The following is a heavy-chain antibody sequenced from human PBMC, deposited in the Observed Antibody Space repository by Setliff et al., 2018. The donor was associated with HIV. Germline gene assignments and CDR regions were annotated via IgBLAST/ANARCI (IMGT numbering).Heavy chain of an antibody. J-gene: IGHJ4*02. Sequence: SVKVSCKASGHTPRHYGINWIRQAPGQGLGWVGSLIPVLGEPHYAPRFQGRVTITADDSTNTAYLELSNLRFDDTATYYCARGVLYGLSEYWGTGSLVTVS. CDR2: LIPVLGEP. D-gene: IGHD3-10*01. CDR3: ARGVLYGLSEY. CDR1: GHTPRHYG. V-gene: IGHV1-69*11.